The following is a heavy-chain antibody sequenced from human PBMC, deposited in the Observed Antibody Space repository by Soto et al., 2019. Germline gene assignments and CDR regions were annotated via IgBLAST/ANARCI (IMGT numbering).Heavy chain of an antibody. J-gene: IGHJ4*02. CDR2: ISSSGGSA. CDR3: ARGATSPSY. CDR1: GFTFSSYG. V-gene: IGHV3-23*01. Sequence: EVQLLESGGGLVQPGGSLRLSCAASGFTFSSYGMSWVRQAPGKGLEWVSAISSSGGSAYYAESVKGRFTISRDNSKNTLYMQMNSLKAEDTAVYYCARGATSPSYCGQGTLVTVSS.